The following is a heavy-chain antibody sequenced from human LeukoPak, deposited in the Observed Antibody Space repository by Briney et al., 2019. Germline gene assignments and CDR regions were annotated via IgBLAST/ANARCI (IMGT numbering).Heavy chain of an antibody. J-gene: IGHJ4*02. Sequence: PGGSLRLSCAASGFTFSSYGMHWVRQAPGKGLEWVAVISYDGSNKYYADSVKGRFTISRDNSKNTLYLQMNSLRAEDTAVYYCAKVYGSGSHDYWGQGTLVTVSS. CDR3: AKVYGSGSHDY. D-gene: IGHD3-10*01. CDR1: GFTFSSYG. V-gene: IGHV3-30*18. CDR2: ISYDGSNK.